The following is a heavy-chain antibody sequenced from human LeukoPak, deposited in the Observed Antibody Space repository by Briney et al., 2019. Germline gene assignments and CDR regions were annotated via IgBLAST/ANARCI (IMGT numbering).Heavy chain of an antibody. J-gene: IGHJ4*02. CDR2: ISGSGGST. CDR1: GFTFSTYW. V-gene: IGHV3-23*01. D-gene: IGHD1-26*01. CDR3: AKDPRSIVGATTSFDY. Sequence: PGGSLRLSCAASGFTFSTYWMSWVRQAPGKGLEWVSAISGSGGSTYYADSVKGRFTISRDNSKNTLYLQMNSLRAEDTAVYYCAKDPRSIVGATTSFDYWGQRTLVTVSS.